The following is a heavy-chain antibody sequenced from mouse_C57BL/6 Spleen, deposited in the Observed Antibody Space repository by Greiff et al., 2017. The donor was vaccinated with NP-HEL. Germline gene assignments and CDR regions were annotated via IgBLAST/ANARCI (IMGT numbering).Heavy chain of an antibody. J-gene: IGHJ1*03. CDR2: IDPSDSYT. V-gene: IGHV1-59*01. CDR3: AGPYFDV. CDR1: GYTFTSYW. Sequence: VQLQQPGAELVRPGTSVKLSCKASGYTFTSYWMHWVKQRPGQGLEWIGVIDPSDSYTNYNQKFKGKATLTVDTSSSTAYMQLSSLTSEDSAVYYCAGPYFDVWGTGTTVTVSS.